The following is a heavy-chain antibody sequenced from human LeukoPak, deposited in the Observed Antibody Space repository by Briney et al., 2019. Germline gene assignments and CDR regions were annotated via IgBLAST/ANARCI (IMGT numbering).Heavy chain of an antibody. D-gene: IGHD4-17*01. J-gene: IGHJ4*02. Sequence: GGSLRLSCAASGFTFSSYAMSWVRQAPGKGLEWVSTISGSGSRTYYADSVKGRFTISRDNSKNTLYLQMNSLRAEDTAVYYCATWTPRIRRLDYWGQGTLVTVSS. CDR3: ATWTPRIRRLDY. CDR1: GFTFSSYA. V-gene: IGHV3-23*01. CDR2: ISGSGSRT.